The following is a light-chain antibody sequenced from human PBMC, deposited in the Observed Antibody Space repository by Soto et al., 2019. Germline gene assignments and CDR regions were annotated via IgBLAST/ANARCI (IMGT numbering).Light chain of an antibody. CDR1: HSVSSNY. CDR3: QQYNSYSLT. J-gene: IGKJ4*01. V-gene: IGKV3D-7*01. CDR2: GAS. Sequence: EIGIRKSPATLSLYPGERATLSCRASHSVSSNYLAWYQQKPGQAPRLLIYGASSRATGIPARFSGSGSGTDFTLTISSLLSEDFATYYCQQYNSYSLTFGGGTKVDIK.